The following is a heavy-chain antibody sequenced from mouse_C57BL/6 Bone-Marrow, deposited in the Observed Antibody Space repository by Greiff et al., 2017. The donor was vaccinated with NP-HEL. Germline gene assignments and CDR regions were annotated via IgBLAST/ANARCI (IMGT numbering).Heavy chain of an antibody. CDR3: TGITTVVGT. J-gene: IGHJ3*01. V-gene: IGHV6-3*01. CDR2: IRLKSDNYAT. CDR1: GFTFSNYW. D-gene: IGHD1-1*01. Sequence: EVKLVESGGGLVQPGGSMKLSCVASGFTFSNYWMNWVRQSPEQGLEWVAQIRLKSDNYATHYAESVKGRFTISRDDSKSSVYLQMNNLRAEDTGIYYCTGITTVVGTWGQGTLVTVSA.